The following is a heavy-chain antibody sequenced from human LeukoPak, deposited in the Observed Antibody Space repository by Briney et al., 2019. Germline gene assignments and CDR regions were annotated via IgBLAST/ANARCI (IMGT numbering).Heavy chain of an antibody. CDR1: GFSFSTRG. D-gene: IGHD6-19*01. J-gene: IGHJ4*02. V-gene: IGHV3-33*01. CDR3: ARLYSSGRYADH. Sequence: PGGSLRLSCAASGFSFSTRGVHWVRQAPGKGLEWVAAISYDGSNKYYADSVKDRFTISRDNSKNTLDLQMNSLRAEDTAVYYCARLYSSGRYADHWGQGTLVTVSS. CDR2: ISYDGSNK.